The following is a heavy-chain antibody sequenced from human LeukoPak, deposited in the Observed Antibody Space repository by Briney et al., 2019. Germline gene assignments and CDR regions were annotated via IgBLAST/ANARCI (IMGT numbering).Heavy chain of an antibody. CDR3: ARDRSKVTAYDDALDI. CDR1: GFTFRSYE. CDR2: ISDVGTTQ. D-gene: IGHD2-21*02. V-gene: IGHV3-48*03. Sequence: GGSLRLSCAASGFTFRSYELNWVRQAPGKGLEWVSYISDVGTTQHYADSVKGRFIISSDNAKNSLYLQMNSLTTEDTAVYYCARDRSKVTAYDDALDIWGQGQWSSSLQ. J-gene: IGHJ3*02.